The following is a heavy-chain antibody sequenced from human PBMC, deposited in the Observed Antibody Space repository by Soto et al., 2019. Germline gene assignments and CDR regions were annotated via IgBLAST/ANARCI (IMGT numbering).Heavy chain of an antibody. V-gene: IGHV3-33*01. J-gene: IGHJ5*02. CDR1: GFTFSNYG. CDR3: ARGGFRHSDGWLDP. CDR2: ILYDGSNT. Sequence: QVQLVESGGGVVQPGRSLRLSCATSGFTFSNYGMHWVRQAPGKGLEWVSHILYDGSNTFYGDFVKGRFTISRDNSKNTLYLQMNSLTAEDTAVYYCARGGFRHSDGWLDPWGQGTLVTVSS. D-gene: IGHD3-10*01.